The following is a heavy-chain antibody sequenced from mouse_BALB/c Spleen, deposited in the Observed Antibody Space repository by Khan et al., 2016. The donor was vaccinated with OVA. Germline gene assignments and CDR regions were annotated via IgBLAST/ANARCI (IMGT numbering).Heavy chain of an antibody. V-gene: IGHV1-69*02. CDR3: GRSFHYGSSTWFAY. J-gene: IGHJ3*01. Sequence: QVQLQQPGAELVKPGASVQLSCKASGYPLTSYWLHWVKQRPGQGLEWIGEIDPSDSYTNYNQKFKAKATVTVDKSSSTTYMQLSSLTSEDSAFYYCGRSFHYGSSTWFAYWGQGTLVTVSA. CDR1: GYPLTSYW. D-gene: IGHD1-1*01. CDR2: IDPSDSYT.